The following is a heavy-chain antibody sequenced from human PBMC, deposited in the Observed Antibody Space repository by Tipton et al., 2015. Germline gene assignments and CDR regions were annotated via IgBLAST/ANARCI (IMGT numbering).Heavy chain of an antibody. CDR1: SDSISKYY. CDR2: IQYSGST. CDR3: ARARGRHGGLFDS. V-gene: IGHV4-59*01. Sequence: GLVKPSETLSLTCAVSSDSISKYYWSSIRQPPGKELEWIGYIQYSGSTNYNPSLKSRVTISVDTSKTQFSLKMRPVTATDTAVYYCARARGRHGGLFDSWGQGTLVTVSS. J-gene: IGHJ4*02. D-gene: IGHD4-23*01.